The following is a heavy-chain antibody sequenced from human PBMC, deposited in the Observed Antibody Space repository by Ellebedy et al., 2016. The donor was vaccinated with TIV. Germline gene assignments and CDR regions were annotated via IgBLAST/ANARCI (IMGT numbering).Heavy chain of an antibody. Sequence: AASVKVSCKASGYALASDSSSCVRHALGQGLEWLGGIVAHNGNRYYKQSLQDRVTMTTDTSTNTAYMELRSLTSDDTAVYYCATSATFIERGRADYWGQGTLVTVSS. V-gene: IGHV1-18*04. D-gene: IGHD1-1*01. CDR2: IVAHNGNR. J-gene: IGHJ4*02. CDR1: GYALASDS. CDR3: ATSATFIERGRADY.